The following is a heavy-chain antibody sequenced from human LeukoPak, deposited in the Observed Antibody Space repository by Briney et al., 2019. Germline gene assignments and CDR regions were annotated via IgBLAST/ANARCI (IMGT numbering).Heavy chain of an antibody. CDR2: ISTYTGKT. CDR3: ATTTPKYYDFLTGAQDLYYYYLDV. CDR1: GYTFTNFG. V-gene: IGHV1-18*01. Sequence: ASVKVSCKASGYTFTNFGVSWVRQGPGQGLEWMGWISTYTGKTNYAYKLQGRVTMTTDTSTSTAYMELRSLRSEDTAIYYCATTTPKYYDFLTGAQDLYYYYLDVWSKGTTVTISS. J-gene: IGHJ6*03. D-gene: IGHD3-9*01.